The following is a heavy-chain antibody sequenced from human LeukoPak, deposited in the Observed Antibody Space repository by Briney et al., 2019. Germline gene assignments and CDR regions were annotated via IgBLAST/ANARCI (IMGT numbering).Heavy chain of an antibody. CDR2: IYHSGST. D-gene: IGHD6-13*01. Sequence: NPSETLSLTCAVSCGSISSSNWWSWVRQPPGKGLEWIGEIYHSGSTNYNPSLKSRVTISVDKSKNQFSLKLSSVTAADTAVYYCATLKLVHDAFDIWGQGTMVTVSS. CDR1: CGSISSSNW. V-gene: IGHV4-4*02. CDR3: ATLKLVHDAFDI. J-gene: IGHJ3*02.